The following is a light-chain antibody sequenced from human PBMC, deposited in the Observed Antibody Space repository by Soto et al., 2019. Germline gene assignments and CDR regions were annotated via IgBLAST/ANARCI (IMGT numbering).Light chain of an antibody. Sequence: QSALTQPPSASGSPGQSVTISCTGTPSDVGGSNSVSWYQQHPGKAPNLMIYEVSNRPSGVSNRFSGSKSGNTASLTISGLQAEDEADYYCSSYTSSSTLVVFGGGTKLTVL. CDR2: EVS. CDR3: SSYTSSSTLVV. CDR1: PSDVGGSNS. V-gene: IGLV2-14*01. J-gene: IGLJ2*01.